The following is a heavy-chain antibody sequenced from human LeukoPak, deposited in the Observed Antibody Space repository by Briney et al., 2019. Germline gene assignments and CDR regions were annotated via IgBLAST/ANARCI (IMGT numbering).Heavy chain of an antibody. V-gene: IGHV3-15*01. CDR3: TSNWNYVGSSYY. Sequence: GGSLRLSCAASGFTFSSYAMSWVRQAPGKGLEWVGRIKSKTDGGTTDYAAPVKGRFTISRDDSKSTLYLQMNSLKTEDTAVYYCTSNWNYVGSSYYWGQGTLVTVSS. J-gene: IGHJ4*02. CDR2: IKSKTDGGTT. D-gene: IGHD1-7*01. CDR1: GFTFSSYA.